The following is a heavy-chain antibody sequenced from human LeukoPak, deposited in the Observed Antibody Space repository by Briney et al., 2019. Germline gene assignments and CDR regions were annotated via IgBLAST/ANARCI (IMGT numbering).Heavy chain of an antibody. V-gene: IGHV3-74*01. J-gene: IGHJ4*02. CDR1: GFTFSSYW. CDR2: INSDGSST. Sequence: AGGSLRLSCAASGFTFSSYWMHWVRQAPGKGLVWVSRINSDGSSTSYADSVKGRFTISRDNAKNTLYLQMNSLRAEDTAVYYCASVKRGYDFWSGYGTFDYWGQGTLVTVSS. D-gene: IGHD3-3*01. CDR3: ASVKRGYDFWSGYGTFDY.